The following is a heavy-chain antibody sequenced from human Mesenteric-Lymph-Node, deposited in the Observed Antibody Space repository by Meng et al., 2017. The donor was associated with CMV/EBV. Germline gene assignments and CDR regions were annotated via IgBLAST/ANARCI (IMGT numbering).Heavy chain of an antibody. CDR2: ISHDGNNE. Sequence: GGSLRLSCAASGFTFSTYAMHWVRQAPGKGLEWAAVISHDGNNEYYADSVKGRFTISRDNHRNTLYLQMNSLRLDDSAVYYCAGAWGNYESWSGRNDVFDIWGPGTTVTVSS. J-gene: IGHJ3*02. V-gene: IGHV3-30-3*01. D-gene: IGHD3-3*01. CDR1: GFTFSTYA. CDR3: AGAWGNYESWSGRNDVFDI.